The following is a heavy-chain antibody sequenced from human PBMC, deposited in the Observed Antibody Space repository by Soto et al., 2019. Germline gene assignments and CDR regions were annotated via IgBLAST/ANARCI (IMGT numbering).Heavy chain of an antibody. J-gene: IGHJ1*01. Sequence: GGSLRLSCAASGFTFSSYAMSWVRQAPGKGLEWVSAISGSGGSTYYADSVKGRFTISRDNAKNSLYLQMNSLRDEDTAVYYCARDVLSWELLAADWGQGTLVTVSS. V-gene: IGHV3-23*01. CDR1: GFTFSSYA. D-gene: IGHD1-26*01. CDR3: ARDVLSWELLAAD. CDR2: ISGSGGST.